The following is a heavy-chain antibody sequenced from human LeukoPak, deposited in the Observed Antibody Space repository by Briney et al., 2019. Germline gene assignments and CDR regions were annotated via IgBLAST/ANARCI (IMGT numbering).Heavy chain of an antibody. V-gene: IGHV3-7*03. CDR1: GFTFSSYG. Sequence: AGGSLRLSCAASGFTFSSYGMHWVRQAPGKGLEWVANIRKDGSEKYYVDSVKGRFTISRDNAKNSLYVHMNSLRSDDTAVYYCAREPLYYYDSSGYSPRYFDYWGQGTLVTVSS. CDR3: AREPLYYYDSSGYSPRYFDY. CDR2: IRKDGSEK. D-gene: IGHD3-22*01. J-gene: IGHJ4*02.